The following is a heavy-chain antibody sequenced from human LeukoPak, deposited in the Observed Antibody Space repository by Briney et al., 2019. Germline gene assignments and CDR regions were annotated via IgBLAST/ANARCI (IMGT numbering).Heavy chain of an antibody. V-gene: IGHV4-59*01. CDR1: GGSISSSY. J-gene: IGHJ2*01. D-gene: IGHD1-26*01. Sequence: PSETLSLTCNVSGGSISSSYWSWIRQPPGKGLEWIGYISYRGITHYNPSLKSRVTISVDTSKNQFSLKLSSVTAADTVVFYCAREKSEVGATTRRYFDLWGRGTLVTVSS. CDR3: AREKSEVGATTRRYFDL. CDR2: ISYRGIT.